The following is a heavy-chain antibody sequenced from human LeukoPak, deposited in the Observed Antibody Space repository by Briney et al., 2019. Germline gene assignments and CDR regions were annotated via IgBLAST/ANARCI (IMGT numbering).Heavy chain of an antibody. CDR2: ISSSSSTT. J-gene: IGHJ4*02. CDR1: GFTFSSYS. V-gene: IGHV3-48*01. D-gene: IGHD3-16*01. Sequence: PGGSLRLSCAASGFTFSSYSMNWVRQAPGKGLEWVSYISSSSSTTYYADSVKGRFTISRDNAKNSLYLQMNSLRAEDTAVYYCARDGGRTFDYWGQGTLVTVSS. CDR3: ARDGGRTFDY.